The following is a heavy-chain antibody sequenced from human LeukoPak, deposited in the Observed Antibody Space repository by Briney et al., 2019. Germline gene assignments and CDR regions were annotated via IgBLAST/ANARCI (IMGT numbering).Heavy chain of an antibody. CDR3: ARGSTTGPDYYYGMDV. V-gene: IGHV4-30-2*01. D-gene: IGHD1-1*01. CDR2: IYHSGST. CDR1: GGSIGSGGYS. J-gene: IGHJ6*02. Sequence: SETLSLTCAVSGGSIGSGGYSWSWIRQPPGTGLEWIGYIYHSGSTYYNPSLKSRVTISVDRSKNQFSLKLSSVTAADTAVYYCARGSTTGPDYYYGMDVWGQGTTVTVSS.